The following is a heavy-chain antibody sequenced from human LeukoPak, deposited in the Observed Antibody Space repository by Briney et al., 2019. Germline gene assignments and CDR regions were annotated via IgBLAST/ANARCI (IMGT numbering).Heavy chain of an antibody. V-gene: IGHV3-23*01. J-gene: IGHJ6*03. Sequence: PGGSLRLSCAASGFTFSSYAMSWVRQAPGKGLEWVSAISGSGGSTYYADSVKGRFTISRDNSKNTLYLQMNSLRAEDTAVYYCASPGSVGNSLFYYYYYMDVWGKGTTVTVSS. CDR3: ASPGSVGNSLFYYYYYMDV. CDR2: ISGSGGST. CDR1: GFTFSSYA. D-gene: IGHD4-23*01.